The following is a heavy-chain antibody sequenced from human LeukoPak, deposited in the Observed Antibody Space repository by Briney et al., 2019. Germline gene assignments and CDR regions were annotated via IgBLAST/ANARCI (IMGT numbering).Heavy chain of an antibody. CDR2: IYYSGST. CDR1: GGSISSYY. V-gene: IGHV4-59*08. CDR3: ATHAGSMAVADFDY. J-gene: IGHJ4*02. Sequence: SETLSLTCTVSGGSISSYYWSWIRQPPGKGLEWIGYIYYSGSTNDNPSLKSRVTISVDTSKNQFSLKLSSVTAADTAVYYCATHAGSMAVADFDYWGQGTLVTVSS. D-gene: IGHD6-19*01.